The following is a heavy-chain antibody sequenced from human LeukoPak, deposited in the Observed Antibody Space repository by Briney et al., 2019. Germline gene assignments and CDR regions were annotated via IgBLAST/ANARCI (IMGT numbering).Heavy chain of an antibody. CDR1: EFTFSSYS. Sequence: GGSLRLSCAASEFTFSSYSLNWVRQAPGKGLEWVSSISTSSSYIYYADSVKGRFTISRDNAKNSLYLQMNSLRAEDTAVYYCARDSAIGYFDYWGQGTLVTVSS. D-gene: IGHD2-2*01. CDR2: ISTSSSYI. CDR3: ARDSAIGYFDY. J-gene: IGHJ4*02. V-gene: IGHV3-21*01.